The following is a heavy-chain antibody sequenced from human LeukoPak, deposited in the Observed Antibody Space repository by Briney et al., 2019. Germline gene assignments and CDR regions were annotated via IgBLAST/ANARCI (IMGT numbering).Heavy chain of an antibody. CDR1: GFTFSSYG. Sequence: GGSLRLSCAASGFTFSSYGMHWVRQAPGKGLEWVAVISYDGSNKYYADSVKGRFTISRDNSKNTLYLQMNSLRAEDTAVYYCAKAVSGYSYGWIYYYYMDVWGKGTTVTVSS. CDR3: AKAVSGYSYGWIYYYYMDV. CDR2: ISYDGSNK. J-gene: IGHJ6*03. D-gene: IGHD5-18*01. V-gene: IGHV3-30*18.